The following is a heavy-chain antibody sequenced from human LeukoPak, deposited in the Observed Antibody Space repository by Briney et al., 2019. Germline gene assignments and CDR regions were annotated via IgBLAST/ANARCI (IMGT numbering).Heavy chain of an antibody. D-gene: IGHD5-18*01. CDR1: GFSFGSYA. V-gene: IGHV3-23*01. CDR2: ISGSGDNT. J-gene: IGHJ4*02. Sequence: PGGSLRLSCAASGFSFGSYALSWVRQAPGKGLEWVSVISGSGDNTHYTDPVKGRFTISRDNSENTLYLQMNSLRAEDTAVYYCARASGYSNALAYWGQGTLVTVSS. CDR3: ARASGYSNALAY.